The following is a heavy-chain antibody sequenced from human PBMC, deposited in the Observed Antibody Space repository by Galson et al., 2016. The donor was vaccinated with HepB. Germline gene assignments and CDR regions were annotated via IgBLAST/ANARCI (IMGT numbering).Heavy chain of an antibody. Sequence: SVKVSCKASGGTFTYHALNWVRQAPGQGLEWMGGIIPFFGRPHYAQKFEGRVTITADESATTGYMELSSLTSEDTAVYYCARDLLQLPNSAESNFDYYYIYGLDVWGQGTTVTVSS. CDR2: IIPFFGRP. J-gene: IGHJ6*01. V-gene: IGHV1-69*13. CDR1: GGTFTYHA. CDR3: ARDLLQLPNSAESNFDYYYIYGLDV. D-gene: IGHD4-11*01.